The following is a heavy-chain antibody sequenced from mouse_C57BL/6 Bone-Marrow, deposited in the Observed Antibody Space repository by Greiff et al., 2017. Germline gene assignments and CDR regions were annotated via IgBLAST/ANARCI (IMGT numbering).Heavy chain of an antibody. CDR3: THSNYPAWFAY. CDR1: GYTFTDYE. D-gene: IGHD2-5*01. J-gene: IGHJ3*01. V-gene: IGHV1-15*01. CDR2: IDPETGGT. Sequence: QVQLQQSGAELVRPGASVTLSCKASGYTFTDYEMHWVKQTPVHGLEWIGAIDPETGGTAYNQKFKGKAILTADKYSSTAYMELRSLTSEDSAVYYCTHSNYPAWFAYWGQGTLVTVSA.